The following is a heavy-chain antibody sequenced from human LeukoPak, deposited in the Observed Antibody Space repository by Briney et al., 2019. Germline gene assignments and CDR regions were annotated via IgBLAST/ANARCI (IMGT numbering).Heavy chain of an antibody. D-gene: IGHD3-3*01. V-gene: IGHV3-48*02. J-gene: IGHJ4*02. Sequence: GGSLRLSCAASGFTFSSYSMNWVRQAPGKGLEWVSYISSSSSTIYYADSVKGRFAIPRDNAKNSLYLQMNSLRDEDTAVYYCAKGRDSWSNKINYWGQGTLVTVSS. CDR2: ISSSSSTI. CDR3: AKGRDSWSNKINY. CDR1: GFTFSSYS.